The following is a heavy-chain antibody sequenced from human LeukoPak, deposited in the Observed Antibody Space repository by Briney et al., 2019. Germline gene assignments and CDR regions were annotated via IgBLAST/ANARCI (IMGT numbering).Heavy chain of an antibody. D-gene: IGHD4-17*01. CDR2: VYYSGTT. V-gene: IGHV4-59*01. Sequence: SETLSLTCTVSGGSISYYYWSWIRQSPGKGLGWIGYVYYSGTTNYNPSLKSRVTISVDTSKNQFSLQLRSVTAADTAVYYCAREDPQTTVPEGMDVWGQGTTVTVSS. CDR1: GGSISYYY. CDR3: AREDPQTTVPEGMDV. J-gene: IGHJ6*02.